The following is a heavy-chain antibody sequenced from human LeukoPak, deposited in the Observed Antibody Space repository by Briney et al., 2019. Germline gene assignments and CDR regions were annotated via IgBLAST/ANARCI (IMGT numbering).Heavy chain of an antibody. V-gene: IGHV3-48*03. CDR3: AKVYGSGSYYYLSPEKTVVDY. Sequence: PGGSLRLSCAASGFTFSSYEMNWVRQAPGKGLEWVSYISSSGSTIYYADSVKGRFTISRDNAKNSLYLQMNSLRAEDTAVYYCAKVYGSGSYYYLSPEKTVVDYWGQGTLVTVSS. J-gene: IGHJ4*02. D-gene: IGHD1-26*01. CDR2: ISSSGSTI. CDR1: GFTFSSYE.